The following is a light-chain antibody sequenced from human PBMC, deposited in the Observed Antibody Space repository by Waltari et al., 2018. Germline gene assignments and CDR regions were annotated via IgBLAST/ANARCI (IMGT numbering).Light chain of an antibody. CDR3: SSYTASRHYV. CDR2: DVS. J-gene: IGLJ1*01. V-gene: IGLV2-14*03. Sequence: QSALTQPASVSGSPGQSITISCTGTSSDVGAYDSVSWYQQYPGKAPQLVIHDVSSPPSGTSDRFSGSKSGNTASLIISGLQADDEADYYCSSYTASRHYVFGTGTKVTVL. CDR1: SSDVGAYDS.